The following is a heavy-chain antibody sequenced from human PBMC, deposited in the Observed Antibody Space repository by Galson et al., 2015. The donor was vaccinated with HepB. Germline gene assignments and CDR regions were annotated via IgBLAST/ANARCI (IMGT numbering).Heavy chain of an antibody. CDR3: ARTPSDYYGMDV. CDR2: IDASDGSA. CDR1: GYTFTTYF. V-gene: IGHV1-46*01. Sequence: SVKVSCKAAGYTFTTYFIHWVRQAPGQGLEWMGTIDASDGSATYEQKFQGRVSTSRDTSTSTVYMDVSTVSSEDTAVYYCARTPSDYYGMDVWGQGTTVTVSS. J-gene: IGHJ6*02.